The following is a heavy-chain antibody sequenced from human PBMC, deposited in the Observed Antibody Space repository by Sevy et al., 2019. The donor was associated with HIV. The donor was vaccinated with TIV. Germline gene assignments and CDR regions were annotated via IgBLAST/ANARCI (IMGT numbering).Heavy chain of an antibody. CDR3: AGGDTTMITDLDY. D-gene: IGHD3-16*01. CDR1: GLTLTTTG. V-gene: IGHV3-23*01. J-gene: IGHJ4*02. CDR2: VTSDGTT. Sequence: GSLRLSCAASGLTLTTTGMSWVRQAPGKGLEWVAGVTSDGTTYYADSVRDRFTVSRDNSKNTLYLQLNSLRADDTTVFYCAGGDTTMITDLDYWGQGTLVTVSS.